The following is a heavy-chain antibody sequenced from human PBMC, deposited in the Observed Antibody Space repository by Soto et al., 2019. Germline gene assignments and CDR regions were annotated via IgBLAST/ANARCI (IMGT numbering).Heavy chain of an antibody. CDR1: GFTFSSYS. D-gene: IGHD6-19*01. CDR2: ISSSSSYI. J-gene: IGHJ4*02. Sequence: GGSLRLSCAASGFTFSSYSMNWVRQAPGKGLEWVSSISSSSSYIYCADSVKGRFTISRDNAKNSLYLQMNSLRAEDTAVYYCARGPAGYSSGCFLFDYWGQGTLVTVSS. V-gene: IGHV3-21*01. CDR3: ARGPAGYSSGCFLFDY.